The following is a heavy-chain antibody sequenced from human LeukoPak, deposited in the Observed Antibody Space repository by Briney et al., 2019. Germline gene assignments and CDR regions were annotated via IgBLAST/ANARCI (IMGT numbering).Heavy chain of an antibody. CDR1: GGSISSYY. CDR2: IYYSGST. CDR3: ARDGGSSWYGYYFDY. Sequence: SETLSLTCTVSGGSISSYYWSWIRQPPGKGLEWIGYIYYSGSTNYNTSLKSRVTISVDTSKNQFSLKLSSVTAADTAVYYCARDGGSSWYGYYFDYWGQGTLVTVSS. D-gene: IGHD6-13*01. V-gene: IGHV4-59*01. J-gene: IGHJ4*02.